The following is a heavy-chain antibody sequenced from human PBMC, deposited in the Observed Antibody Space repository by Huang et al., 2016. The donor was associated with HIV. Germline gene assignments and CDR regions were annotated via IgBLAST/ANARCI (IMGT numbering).Heavy chain of an antibody. D-gene: IGHD3-3*01. CDR3: VRNLEWAQGNWFDS. CDR1: GYTFSFYG. V-gene: IGHV1-18*01. Sequence: HVYLVQSGPEVKKPGASVKVSCKASGYTFSFYGINWVRQAPGQGLEWMGMINPVNANPNFAQQFQGRLLMTTDTSTSTAYMELRSLRSDDTGLYYCVRNLEWAQGNWFDSWGQGTLVTVSS. CDR2: INPVNANP. J-gene: IGHJ5*01.